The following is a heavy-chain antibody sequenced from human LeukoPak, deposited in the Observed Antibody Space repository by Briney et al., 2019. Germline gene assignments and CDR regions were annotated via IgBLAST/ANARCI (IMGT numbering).Heavy chain of an antibody. Sequence: SETLSLTCTVSGGSISSGGYYWSWIRQHPGKGLEWIGYIYYSGSTYYNPSLKSRVTISVDTSKNQFSLKLSSVTAADTAVYYCARRTLEMATGWYFDLWGRGILVTV. V-gene: IGHV4-31*03. D-gene: IGHD5-24*01. CDR1: GGSISSGGYY. CDR3: ARRTLEMATGWYFDL. J-gene: IGHJ2*01. CDR2: IYYSGST.